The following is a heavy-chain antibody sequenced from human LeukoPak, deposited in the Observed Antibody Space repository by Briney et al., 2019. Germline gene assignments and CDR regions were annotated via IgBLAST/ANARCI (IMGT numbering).Heavy chain of an antibody. CDR3: AKRGSSSSYYYYYMDV. CDR2: ISGSGDST. D-gene: IGHD6-6*01. CDR1: GFTFGTYA. J-gene: IGHJ6*03. V-gene: IGHV3-23*01. Sequence: GGSLRLSCAASGFTFGTYAMNWVRQAPGKGLEWVSVISGSGDSTYYADSVKGRFSISRDNSKNTLYLQMNSLRAEDTAIYYCAKRGSSSSYYYYYMDVWGKGTTVTVSS.